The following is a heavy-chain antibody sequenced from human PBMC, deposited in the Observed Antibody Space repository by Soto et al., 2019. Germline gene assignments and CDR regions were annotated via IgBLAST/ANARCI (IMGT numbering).Heavy chain of an antibody. Sequence: GESLKISCKGSGYSFTSYWIGWVRQMPGKGLEWMGIIYPGDSDTRYSPSFQGQVTISADKSISTAYLQWSSLKASDTAMYYCARQEKYYYDSSGYSPNAFEIWGQGTMVTVSS. J-gene: IGHJ3*02. CDR2: IYPGDSDT. D-gene: IGHD3-22*01. CDR1: GYSFTSYW. V-gene: IGHV5-51*01. CDR3: ARQEKYYYDSSGYSPNAFEI.